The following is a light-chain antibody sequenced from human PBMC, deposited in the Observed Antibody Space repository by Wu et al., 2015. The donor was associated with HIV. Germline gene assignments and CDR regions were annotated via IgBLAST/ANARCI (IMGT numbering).Light chain of an antibody. CDR2: GAT. CDR3: QHRSDWPT. Sequence: EVVMTQSPATLSVSPGERVTLSCRASESVTMSVVWYQQKPGQAPRLLIYGATTRATGVPVRFSGSGSGTEFTLTISSLEPDDFAVYYCQHRSDWPTFGQGTKVEIQ. CDR1: ESVTMS. V-gene: IGKV3-15*01. J-gene: IGKJ1*01.